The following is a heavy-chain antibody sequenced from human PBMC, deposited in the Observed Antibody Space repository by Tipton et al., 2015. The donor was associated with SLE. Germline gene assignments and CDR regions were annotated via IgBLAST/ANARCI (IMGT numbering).Heavy chain of an antibody. CDR1: GGSISSGSYY. D-gene: IGHD4-17*01. J-gene: IGHJ5*02. CDR3: ARYDYGDPNWFDP. Sequence: LSLTCTVSGGSISSGSYYWSWIRQPAGKGLEWIGHIYTSGSTNYNPSLKSRVTISVDTSKNQFSLKLSSVTAADTAVYYCARYDYGDPNWFDPWGQGTLVTVSS. CDR2: IYTSGST. V-gene: IGHV4-61*09.